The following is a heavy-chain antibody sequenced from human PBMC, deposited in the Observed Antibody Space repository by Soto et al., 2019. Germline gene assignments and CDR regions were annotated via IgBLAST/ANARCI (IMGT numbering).Heavy chain of an antibody. J-gene: IGHJ2*01. CDR2: IYYSGST. Sequence: QLQLQESGPGLVKPSETLSLTCTVSGGSISSSSYYWGWIRQPPGKGLEWIGSIYYSGSTYYNPSLKSRVTISVDTSKNQFSLKLSSVTAADTAVYYCARHGPGYCTNGVCYTHWYFDLWGRGTLVTVSS. CDR1: GGSISSSSYY. V-gene: IGHV4-39*01. CDR3: ARHGPGYCTNGVCYTHWYFDL. D-gene: IGHD2-8*01.